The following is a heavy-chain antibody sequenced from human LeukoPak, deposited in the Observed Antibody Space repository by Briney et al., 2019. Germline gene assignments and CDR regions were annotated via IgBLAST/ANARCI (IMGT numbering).Heavy chain of an antibody. Sequence: PGGSLRLSCAASGFTFSSYWMHWVRQAPGKGLVWVSRINSDGSSTSYADSVKGRFTISRDNAKNTLYLQMNSLRAEDTAVYYCARDRGDYYYYYYMDVWGKGTTVTISS. V-gene: IGHV3-74*01. CDR1: GFTFSSYW. CDR2: INSDGSST. CDR3: ARDRGDYYYYYYMDV. J-gene: IGHJ6*03.